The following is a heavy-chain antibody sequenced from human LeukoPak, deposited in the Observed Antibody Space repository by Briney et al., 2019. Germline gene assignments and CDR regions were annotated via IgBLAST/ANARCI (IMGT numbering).Heavy chain of an antibody. CDR3: ARYIAVAGFGFDY. CDR1: GYTFTSYD. D-gene: IGHD6-19*01. J-gene: IGHJ4*02. V-gene: IGHV1-8*01. Sequence: GASVKVSCKASGYTFTSYDINWVRQATGQGLEWMGWMNPNSGNTGYAQKFQGRVTMTRNTSISTAYLELSSLRSEDTDVYYCARYIAVAGFGFDYWGQGTLVTVSS. CDR2: MNPNSGNT.